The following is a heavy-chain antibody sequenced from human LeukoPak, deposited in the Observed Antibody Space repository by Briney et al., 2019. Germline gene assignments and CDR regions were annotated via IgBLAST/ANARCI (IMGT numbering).Heavy chain of an antibody. D-gene: IGHD7-27*01. CDR1: GFTFSAYG. Sequence: GGSLRLSCAASGFTFSAYGMSWVRQAPGQGLEWVSGISANGSITFYARSVRGRFTISRDNAKNSLYLQMNSLRAEDTAVYYCARDLNWETYWGQGTLVTVSS. CDR3: ARDLNWETY. V-gene: IGHV3-21*01. J-gene: IGHJ4*02. CDR2: ISANGSIT.